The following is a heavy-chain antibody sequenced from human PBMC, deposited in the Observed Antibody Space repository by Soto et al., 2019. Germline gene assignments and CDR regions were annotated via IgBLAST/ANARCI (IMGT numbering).Heavy chain of an antibody. D-gene: IGHD2-15*01. CDR3: AREGYCSSGSCALYSHDFLGMDV. CDR2: INTYNSNT. CDR1: HYSFARYG. J-gene: IGHJ6*02. Sequence: QVQLVQSGAELKKPGASVKVSCKASHYSFARYGISWVRQAPGQGLEWMGWINTYNSNTKYAQKFQGRVTMTTDTPTSTAYMNLKSLTSDDTAVYYCAREGYCSSGSCALYSHDFLGMDVWGQGTTVTVSS. V-gene: IGHV1-18*01.